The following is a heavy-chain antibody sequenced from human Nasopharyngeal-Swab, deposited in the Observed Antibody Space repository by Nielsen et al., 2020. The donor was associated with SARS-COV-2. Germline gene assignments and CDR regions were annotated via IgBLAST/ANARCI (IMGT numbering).Heavy chain of an antibody. CDR1: GFTFSNAW. V-gene: IGHV3-15*01. J-gene: IGHJ3*02. Sequence: GGSLRLSCAASGFTFSNAWMSWVRQAPGKGLELVGRIKSKTDGGTTDYAAPVKGRFTISRDDSKNTLYLQMNSLKTEDTAVYYCTTRGVVYCGGDCYSPGAFDIWGQGTMVTASS. CDR3: TTRGVVYCGGDCYSPGAFDI. D-gene: IGHD2-21*02. CDR2: IKSKTDGGTT.